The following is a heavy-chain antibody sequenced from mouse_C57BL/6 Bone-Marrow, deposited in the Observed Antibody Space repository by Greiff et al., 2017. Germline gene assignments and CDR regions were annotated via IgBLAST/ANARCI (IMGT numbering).Heavy chain of an antibody. V-gene: IGHV5-2*01. CDR1: EYEFPPLT. D-gene: IGHD3-2*02. CDR2: MNSDGGST. Sequence: VQLVESGGGLVQPGKSLNLSFDSNEYEFPPLTMSWVRTTPEKSRELVAAMNSDGGSTYYPDTMERRFIISRDNTKKTLYLQMSSLRSEDTALYYCARQLRLPSDYWGQGTTLTVSS. CDR3: ARQLRLPSDY. J-gene: IGHJ2*01.